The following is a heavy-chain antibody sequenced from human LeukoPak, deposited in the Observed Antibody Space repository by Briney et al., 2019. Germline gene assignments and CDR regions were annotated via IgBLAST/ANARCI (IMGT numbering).Heavy chain of an antibody. V-gene: IGHV4-39*01. D-gene: IGHD3-22*01. CDR3: ARGTYYYDSSGYYYADDY. CDR2: IYYSGST. J-gene: IGHJ4*02. CDR1: GGSISSSSYY. Sequence: SSETLSLTCTVSGGSISSSSYYWGWIRQPLGKGLEWIGSIYYSGSTYYNPSLKSRVTISVDTSKNQFSLKLSSVTAADTAVYYCARGTYYYDSSGYYYADDYWGQGTLVTVSS.